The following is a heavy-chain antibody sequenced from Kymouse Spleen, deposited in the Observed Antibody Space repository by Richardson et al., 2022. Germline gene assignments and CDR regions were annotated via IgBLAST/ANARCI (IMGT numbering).Heavy chain of an antibody. D-gene: IGHD5-18,IGHD5-18*01. CDR3: ARGSGYSYGYGFDP. CDR1: GFTVSSNY. J-gene: IGHJ5*02. CDR2: IYSGGST. V-gene: IGHV3-53*01. Sequence: EVQLVESGGGLIQPGGSLRLSCAASGFTVSSNYMSWVRQAPGKGLEWVSVIYSGGSTYYADSVKGRFTISRDNSKNTLYLQMNSLRAEDTAVYYCARGSGYSYGYGFDPWGQGTLVTVSS.